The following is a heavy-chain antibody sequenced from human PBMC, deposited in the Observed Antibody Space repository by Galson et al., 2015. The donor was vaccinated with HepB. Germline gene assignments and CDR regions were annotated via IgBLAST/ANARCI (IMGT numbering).Heavy chain of an antibody. D-gene: IGHD6-13*01. CDR2: IIPIFGTA. CDR3: ARSAGAAAGLKGVYYYYMDV. J-gene: IGHJ6*03. V-gene: IGHV1-69*01. Sequence: FSSYAISWVRQAPGQGLEWMGGIIPIFGTANYAQKFQGRVTITADESTSTAYMELSSLRSEDTAVYYCARSAGAAAGLKGVYYYYMDVWGKGTTVTVSS. CDR1: FSSYA.